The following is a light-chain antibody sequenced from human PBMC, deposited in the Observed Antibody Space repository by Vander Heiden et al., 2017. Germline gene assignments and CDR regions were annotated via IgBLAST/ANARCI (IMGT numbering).Light chain of an antibody. J-gene: IGKJ3*01. CDR3: QQYNNWPVT. CDR1: QSVSVN. CDR2: GAS. Sequence: PATLSVSAGGTATLSCRASQSVSVNLDWYQQKAGQAPRLLIYGASTRATGIPSRFSGSGFGTEFTLTITSLQSEDFATYYCQQYNNWPVTFGPGTKVEFK. V-gene: IGKV3-15*01.